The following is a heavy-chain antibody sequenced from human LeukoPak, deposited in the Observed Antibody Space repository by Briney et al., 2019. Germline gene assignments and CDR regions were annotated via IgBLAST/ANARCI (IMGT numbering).Heavy chain of an antibody. CDR1: GFTFSSYT. CDR3: ARDYGSGTSYYYGMDV. J-gene: IGHJ6*02. CDR2: IKQDGSEK. D-gene: IGHD3-10*01. Sequence: PGGSLRLSCAGSGFTFSSYTMSWVRQAPGKGLEWVANIKQDGSEKYYVDSVKGRFTISRDNAKNSLYLQMNSLRAEDTAVYYCARDYGSGTSYYYGMDVWGQGTTVTVSS. V-gene: IGHV3-7*03.